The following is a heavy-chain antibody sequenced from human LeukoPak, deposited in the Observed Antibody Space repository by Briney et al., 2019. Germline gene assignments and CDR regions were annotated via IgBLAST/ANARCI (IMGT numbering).Heavy chain of an antibody. Sequence: SETLSLTCTVSGGSISSYYWSWIRQPPGKGLEWIGYMYYTGSTNYNPSLRSRVTISVDTSKNQFSLKLSSVTAADTAVYYCARLRAAVAGTPGAFDIWGQGTMVTVSS. J-gene: IGHJ3*02. CDR2: MYYTGST. CDR3: ARLRAAVAGTPGAFDI. V-gene: IGHV4-59*08. CDR1: GGSISSYY. D-gene: IGHD6-19*01.